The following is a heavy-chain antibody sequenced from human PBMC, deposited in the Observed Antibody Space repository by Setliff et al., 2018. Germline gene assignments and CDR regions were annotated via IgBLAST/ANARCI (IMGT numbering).Heavy chain of an antibody. CDR3: VRTDYSDGRYSMDV. CDR2: MYTSWST. V-gene: IGHV4-61*09. J-gene: IGHJ6*03. CDR1: DDSITSRHYY. Sequence: SETLSLTCTVADDSITSRHYYWSWIRQPAGKGLVWLGQMYTSWSTNYNPSLKGRATLSIDASKRQFSLKLPSVTAADTAVYYCVRTDYSDGRYSMDVWGKGTTVTVSS. D-gene: IGHD6-19*01.